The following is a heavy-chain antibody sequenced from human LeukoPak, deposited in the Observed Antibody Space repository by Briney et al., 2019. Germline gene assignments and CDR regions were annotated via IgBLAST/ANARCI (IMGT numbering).Heavy chain of an antibody. CDR2: INHSGST. Sequence: SETLTLTCAVYGGSFSGYYWSWIRQPPGKGLEWIGEINHSGSTNYNPSLKSRVTISVDTSKNQFSLKLSSVTAADTAVYYCARGYTARDYWGQGTLVTVSS. V-gene: IGHV4-34*01. D-gene: IGHD2-2*02. CDR3: ARGYTARDY. CDR1: GGSFSGYY. J-gene: IGHJ4*02.